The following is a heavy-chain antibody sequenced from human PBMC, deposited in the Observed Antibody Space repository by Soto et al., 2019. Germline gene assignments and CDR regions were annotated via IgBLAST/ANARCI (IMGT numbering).Heavy chain of an antibody. V-gene: IGHV6-1*01. Sequence: QSQTLSLTCAISGDSVSSNSAAWNWIRQSPSRGLEWLGRTYYRSKWYNDYAVSVKSRITINPDTSKNQFSLQLNSVTPEDTAVYYCARASRYYYGSGSGAFDIWGQGTMVTVSS. CDR3: ARASRYYYGSGSGAFDI. D-gene: IGHD3-10*01. CDR2: TYYRSKWYN. J-gene: IGHJ3*02. CDR1: GDSVSSNSAA.